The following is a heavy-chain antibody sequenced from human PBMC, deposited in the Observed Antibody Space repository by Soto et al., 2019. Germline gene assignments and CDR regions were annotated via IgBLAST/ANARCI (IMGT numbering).Heavy chain of an antibody. Sequence: QLQLQESGPGLVKPSETLSLTCTVSGGSISDSSYYWAWLRQSPGKGLEWIASIYYSGSTYYSPSXXXGVTICVDTAXXQXSXXRNSMTAADTAVYYCARWDSGVNGISTSCCATFEYWGQGTLVTVSS. D-gene: IGHD2-2*01. CDR3: ARWDSGVNGISTSCCATFEY. J-gene: IGHJ4*02. CDR1: GGSISDSSYY. V-gene: IGHV4-39*01. CDR2: IYYSGST.